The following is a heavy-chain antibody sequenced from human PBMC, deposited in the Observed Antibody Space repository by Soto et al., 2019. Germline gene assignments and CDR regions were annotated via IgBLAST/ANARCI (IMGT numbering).Heavy chain of an antibody. V-gene: IGHV1-18*04. D-gene: IGHD2-15*01. J-gene: IGHJ4*02. CDR2: ISAYNGNT. CDR1: GYTFTSYG. Sequence: QVQLVQSGAEVKKPGASVKVSCKASGYTFTSYGISWVRQAPGQGLEWMGWISAYNGNTNYAQKLQGRVTMTTDTSTSAAYMEVRSLRSDDTAVYYCAREGGGSYCSGGSCYPYYFDYWGQGTLVTVSS. CDR3: AREGGGSYCSGGSCYPYYFDY.